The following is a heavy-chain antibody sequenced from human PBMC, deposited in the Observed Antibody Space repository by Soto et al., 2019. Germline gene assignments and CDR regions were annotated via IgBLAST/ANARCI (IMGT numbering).Heavy chain of an antibody. CDR2: IYYSGST. CDR3: ARHQRIGGLDV. V-gene: IGHV4-59*01. CDR1: GGSINSYY. Sequence: LSLTCSVFGGSINSYYWSWIRQPPGKGLEWIGYIYYSGSTNYNPSLKSRVTISVDTSKNQFSLKLSSVTAADTAVYYCARHQRIGGLDVWGQGTTVTVSS. J-gene: IGHJ6*02. D-gene: IGHD1-1*01.